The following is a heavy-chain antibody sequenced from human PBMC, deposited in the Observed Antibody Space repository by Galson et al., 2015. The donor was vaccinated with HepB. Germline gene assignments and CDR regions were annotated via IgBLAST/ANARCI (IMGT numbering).Heavy chain of an antibody. CDR2: IWYDGTNK. Sequence: SLRLSCAASGFTFSTYGLRWVRQAPGKGLEWVSVIWYDGTNKYYADSVKGRFTISRDNSKNTLFLQKTGLTADDTAIYYCARAHPEYTSGWYRQALYYFDSWGQGTLVAVSS. D-gene: IGHD6-19*01. CDR3: ARAHPEYTSGWYRQALYYFDS. J-gene: IGHJ4*02. CDR1: GFTFSTYG. V-gene: IGHV3-33*01.